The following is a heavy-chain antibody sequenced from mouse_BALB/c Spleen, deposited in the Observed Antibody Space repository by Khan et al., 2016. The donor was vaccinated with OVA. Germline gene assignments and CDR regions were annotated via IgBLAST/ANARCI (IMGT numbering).Heavy chain of an antibody. CDR2: INTENGEP. Sequence: QIQLVQSGPELKKPGETVKISCKASGYIFTDYSMHWVKQAPGKGLRWMGWINTENGEPTTADDFKGRFAFSLETSASTAYLQINNLKNEDTATYFCARGGSAWFAYWGQGTLVTVSA. J-gene: IGHJ3*01. CDR1: GYIFTDYS. CDR3: ARGGSAWFAY. V-gene: IGHV9-2-1*01. D-gene: IGHD1-1*02.